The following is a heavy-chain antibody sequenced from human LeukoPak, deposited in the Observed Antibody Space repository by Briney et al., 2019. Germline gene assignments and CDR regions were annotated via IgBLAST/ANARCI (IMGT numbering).Heavy chain of an antibody. V-gene: IGHV1-69*13. J-gene: IGHJ5*02. CDR3: ARDLVGYCSGGSCYVERIFDP. CDR1: GGTFSSYA. D-gene: IGHD2-15*01. Sequence: GASVKVSCTASGGTFSSYAISWVRQAPGQGLEWMGGIIPIFGTANYAQKFQGRVTITADESTSTAYMELSSLRSEDTAVYYCARDLVGYCSGGSCYVERIFDPWGQGTLVTVSS. CDR2: IIPIFGTA.